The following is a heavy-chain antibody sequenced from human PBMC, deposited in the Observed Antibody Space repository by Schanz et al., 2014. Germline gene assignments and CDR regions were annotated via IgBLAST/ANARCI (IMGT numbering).Heavy chain of an antibody. Sequence: EVQLVESGGGLIQPGGSLRLSCAVSGFTVNTHYMSWVRQAPGKGLEWISSMYINSGSTQYADSVKGRFIISRDSFKNTLFLQMNSLRAEDTAVYFCARDGGRDGYNLAFDVWGQGTLVTVSS. V-gene: IGHV3-53*01. D-gene: IGHD5-12*01. CDR3: ARDGGRDGYNLAFDV. CDR2: MYINSGST. J-gene: IGHJ3*01. CDR1: GFTVNTHY.